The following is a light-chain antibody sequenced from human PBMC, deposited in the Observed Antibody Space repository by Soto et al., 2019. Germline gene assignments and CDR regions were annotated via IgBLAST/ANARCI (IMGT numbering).Light chain of an antibody. J-gene: IGKJ2*01. CDR1: QDVRND. CDR2: TIS. Sequence: AVQVTQSPSSLSASVGDRVTITCRASQDVRNDLGWYQQKPGQAPKLLIYTISTLQSGVPSRFSGSGSGTDFTLTISSLQPEDSATYYCLQDASYPYTFGQGTNLEI. V-gene: IGKV1-6*01. CDR3: LQDASYPYT.